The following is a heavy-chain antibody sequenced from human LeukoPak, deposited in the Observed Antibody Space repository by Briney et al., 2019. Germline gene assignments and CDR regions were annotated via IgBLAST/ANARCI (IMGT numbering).Heavy chain of an antibody. CDR3: AKDRIEWELLGISDY. CDR1: GFTFSSYA. V-gene: IGHV3-23*01. Sequence: GGSLRLSCAASGFTFSSYAMSWVRQAPGKGLEWVSAISGSGGSTYYADSVKGRFTISRDNSKNTLYLQMNSLRAEDTAVYYCAKDRIEWELLGISDYWGQGTLVTVSS. D-gene: IGHD1-26*01. J-gene: IGHJ4*02. CDR2: ISGSGGST.